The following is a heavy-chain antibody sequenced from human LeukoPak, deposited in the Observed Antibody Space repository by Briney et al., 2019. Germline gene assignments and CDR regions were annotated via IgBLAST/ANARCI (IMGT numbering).Heavy chain of an antibody. CDR1: GYAFTKYG. Sequence: ASVKVSCKTSGYAFTKYGLSWVRQAPGQGLEWIGWISEDKSVIKYAQNLQGRVTTTTDTSTSTAHMELRNLRSDDTAVYYCVRDSAYSMDLWGQGTTVTVS. J-gene: IGHJ6*02. CDR3: VRDSAYSMDL. CDR2: ISEDKSVI. V-gene: IGHV1-18*01.